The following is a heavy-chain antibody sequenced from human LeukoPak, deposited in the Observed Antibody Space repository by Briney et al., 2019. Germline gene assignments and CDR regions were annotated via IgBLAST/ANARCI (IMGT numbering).Heavy chain of an antibody. V-gene: IGHV1-8*02. Sequence: ASVKVSCKASGYTFTSYAMNWVRQATGQGLEWMGWMNPNSGNTGYAQKFQGRVTMTRNTSISTAYMELSSLRSEDAAVYYCVRTYYYDSSARNWFDPWGQGTLVTVSS. CDR3: VRTYYYDSSARNWFDP. CDR2: MNPNSGNT. D-gene: IGHD3-22*01. J-gene: IGHJ5*02. CDR1: GYTFTSYA.